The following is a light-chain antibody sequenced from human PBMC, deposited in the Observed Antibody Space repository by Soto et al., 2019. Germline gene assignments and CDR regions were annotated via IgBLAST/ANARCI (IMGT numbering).Light chain of an antibody. Sequence: EIVMTQSPATLSVSPGERATLSCRASQSVSSNLAWYQQKRGQAPRLLIYAASTRATGIPARFTGSGSGTEFTLTISSLQSEDFAVYYCQQYNNWPPVTFGQGTKLEIK. J-gene: IGKJ2*01. CDR3: QQYNNWPPVT. V-gene: IGKV3-15*01. CDR2: AAS. CDR1: QSVSSN.